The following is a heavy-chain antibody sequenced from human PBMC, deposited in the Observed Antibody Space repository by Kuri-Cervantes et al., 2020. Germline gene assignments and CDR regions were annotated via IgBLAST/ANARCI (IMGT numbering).Heavy chain of an antibody. V-gene: IGHV3-11*04. CDR3: ARDASLVRGYNWFDP. D-gene: IGHD3-10*01. Sequence: GESLKISCVASGFSFSDYCMGWIRQAPGKGLEWVSYISSSSTTIYYADSVKGRFTISRDNAKSSLYLQMNSLRDEDTAVYYCARDASLVRGYNWFDPWGQGTLVTVSS. CDR2: ISSSSTTI. J-gene: IGHJ5*02. CDR1: GFSFSDYC.